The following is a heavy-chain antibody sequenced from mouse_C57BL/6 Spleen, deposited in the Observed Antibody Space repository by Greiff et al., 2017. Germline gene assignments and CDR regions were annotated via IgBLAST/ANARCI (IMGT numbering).Heavy chain of an antibody. CDR2: IYPGNSDT. CDR1: GYTFTSYW. D-gene: IGHD2-4*01. J-gene: IGHJ1*03. Sequence: EVQLQQSGTVLARPGASVKMSCKTSGYTFTSYWMHWVKQRPGQGLEWIGAIYPGNSDTSYNQKFKGKAKLTAVTSASPAYMELSSLTNEASAVYYGTRDDYGGYFDVWGTGTTVTVSS. V-gene: IGHV1-5*01. CDR3: TRDDYGGYFDV.